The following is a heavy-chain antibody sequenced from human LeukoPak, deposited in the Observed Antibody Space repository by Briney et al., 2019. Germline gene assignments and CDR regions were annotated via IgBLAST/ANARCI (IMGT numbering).Heavy chain of an antibody. V-gene: IGHV4-61*02. CDR1: GGSINSGSYY. CDR3: AGVTSGGYLDS. D-gene: IGHD3-22*01. J-gene: IGHJ4*02. CDR2: IYTSGST. Sequence: SETLSLTCTVSGGSINSGSYYWSWIRQPAGKGLEWIGRIYTSGSTNYNPSLKSRVSISVDTSKNQFSLKLNSVTAADTAVYYCAGVTSGGYLDSWGQGTLVTVSS.